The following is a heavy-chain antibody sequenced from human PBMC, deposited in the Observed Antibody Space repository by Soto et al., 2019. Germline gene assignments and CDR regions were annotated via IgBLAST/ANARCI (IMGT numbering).Heavy chain of an antibody. CDR2: IYWDDDK. CDR3: AHSVLRYFDSKLRPEFNWFDP. J-gene: IGHJ5*02. D-gene: IGHD3-9*01. Sequence: SGPTLVNPTQTLTLTCTFSGFSLSTSGVGVGWIRQPPGKALEWLALIYWDDDKRYSPSLKSRLTITKDTSKNQVVLTMTNMDPVDTATYYCAHSVLRYFDSKLRPEFNWFDPWGQGTLVTVSS. CDR1: GFSLSTSGVG. V-gene: IGHV2-5*02.